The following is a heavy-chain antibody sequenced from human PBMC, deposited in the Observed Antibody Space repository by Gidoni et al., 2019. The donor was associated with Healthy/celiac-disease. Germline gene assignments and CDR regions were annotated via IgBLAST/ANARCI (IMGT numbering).Heavy chain of an antibody. J-gene: IGHJ5*02. D-gene: IGHD3-22*01. CDR1: GGSISSSSYY. CDR2: IYYSGST. CDR3: ARHTYYYDSSGYPKNWFDP. Sequence: QLQLQESGPGLVKPSETLSLTCTVSGGSISSSSYYWGWIRPPPGKGLEWIGSIYYSGSTYYNPSLKSRVTISVDTSKNQFSLKLSSVTAADTAVYYCARHTYYYDSSGYPKNWFDPWGQGTLVTVSS. V-gene: IGHV4-39*01.